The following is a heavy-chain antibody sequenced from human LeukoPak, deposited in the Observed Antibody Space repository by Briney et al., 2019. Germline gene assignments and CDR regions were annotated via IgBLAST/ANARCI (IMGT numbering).Heavy chain of an antibody. V-gene: IGHV1-18*01. J-gene: IGHJ6*03. D-gene: IGHD3-10*01. CDR3: ARTYYYGSGSYYNVGRYYYMDV. Sequence: ASVKVSCKASGYTFTSYGISWVRQAPGQGLEWMGWISAYNGNTNYAQKRQGRVTMTTDTSTSTAYMELRSPRSDDTAVYYCARTYYYGSGSYYNVGRYYYMDVWGKGTTVTISS. CDR1: GYTFTSYG. CDR2: ISAYNGNT.